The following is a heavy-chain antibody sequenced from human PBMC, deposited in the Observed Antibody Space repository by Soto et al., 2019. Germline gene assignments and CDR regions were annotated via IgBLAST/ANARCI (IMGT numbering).Heavy chain of an antibody. V-gene: IGHV1-69*13. CDR1: GGTFSSYA. J-gene: IGHJ6*02. CDR2: IIPIFGTA. D-gene: IGHD3-3*01. CDR3: ARDLYDFWSPTPYYYYGMDV. Sequence: SVNLYCKASGGTFSSYAISWVRQAPRQGLEWMGGIIPIFGTANYAQKFQGRVTITADESTSTAYMELSSLRSEDTAVYYCARDLYDFWSPTPYYYYGMDVWGQGTTVTVSS.